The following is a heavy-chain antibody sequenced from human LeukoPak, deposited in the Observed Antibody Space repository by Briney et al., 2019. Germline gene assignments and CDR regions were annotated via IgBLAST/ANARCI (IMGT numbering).Heavy chain of an antibody. D-gene: IGHD5-18*01. CDR2: ISYDGSNK. CDR1: GFTFSSYA. J-gene: IGHJ4*02. V-gene: IGHV3-30-3*01. Sequence: GGSLRLSCAGSGFTFSSYAMQWVRQAPGKALEWVEVISYDGSNKYYADSVKGRFTISRDNSKNTMYLQMNSLRAEDTVVYYCAREPPDSGYSYAYEYYFVYWGQRTLVTVSS. CDR3: AREPPDSGYSYAYEYYFVY.